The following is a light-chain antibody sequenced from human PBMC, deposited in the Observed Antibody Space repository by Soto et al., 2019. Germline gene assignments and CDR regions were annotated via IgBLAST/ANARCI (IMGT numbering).Light chain of an antibody. CDR1: SSNIGSNT. J-gene: IGLJ1*01. CDR3: AAWDDSLSGYV. CDR2: TNN. V-gene: IGLV1-44*01. Sequence: QLVLTQPPSASGTPGQRVTISCSGSSSNIGSNTVNWYQQLPGTAPKLLIYTNNQRPSGVPDRFSGSKSGTSASLAISGLQSEDEADYYCAAWDDSLSGYVFGPGTQLTVL.